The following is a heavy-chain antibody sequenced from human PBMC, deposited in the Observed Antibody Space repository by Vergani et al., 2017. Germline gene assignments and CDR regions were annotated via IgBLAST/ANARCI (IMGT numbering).Heavy chain of an antibody. V-gene: IGHV3-30*02. J-gene: IGHJ3*02. CDR2: VRFDGSNK. CDR1: GFLFSSYG. CDR3: ARGMTTETTDLDGFDI. D-gene: IGHD4-17*01. Sequence: QVLLVESGGGVVQPGLSLRLSCEASGFLFSSYGMHWVRQAPGKGLEWVAFVRFDGSNKLYAESVKGRVTISRDDSKNTLHLQMNSLRPEDTAVYYCARGMTTETTDLDGFDIWGQGTMVSVSS.